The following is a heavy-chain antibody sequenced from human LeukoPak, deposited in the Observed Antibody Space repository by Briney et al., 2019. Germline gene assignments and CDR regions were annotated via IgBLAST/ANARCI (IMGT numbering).Heavy chain of an antibody. CDR1: GFSLSPSGMC. CDR3: ARSGSVRDSSGYDFDY. V-gene: IGHV2-70*01. J-gene: IGHJ4*02. CDR2: IAWGDDK. D-gene: IGHD3-22*01. Sequence: ESRPTLVNPTQTLTLTCTFSGFSLSPSGMCVSWIRQPPGKALEWLALIAWGDDKYYSTPLKPRLSIPKDTSQNQVVLTMTNMDHVDTATYYCARSGSVRDSSGYDFDYWGQGTLVPGSS.